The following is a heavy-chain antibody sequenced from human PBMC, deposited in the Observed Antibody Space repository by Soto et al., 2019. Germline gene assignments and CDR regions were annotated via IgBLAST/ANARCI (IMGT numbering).Heavy chain of an antibody. CDR2: TYYRSKWYN. V-gene: IGHV6-1*01. J-gene: IGHJ6*02. Sequence: LSLPWAISGDSVSSNSAAWNWIRQSPSRGLEWLGRTYYRSKWYNDYAVSVKSRITINPDTSKNQLSLQLNSVTPEDTAVYYCARGRTGWLVPNYGMDVWGQGTTVTVSS. CDR1: GDSVSSNSAA. CDR3: ARGRTGWLVPNYGMDV. D-gene: IGHD6-19*01.